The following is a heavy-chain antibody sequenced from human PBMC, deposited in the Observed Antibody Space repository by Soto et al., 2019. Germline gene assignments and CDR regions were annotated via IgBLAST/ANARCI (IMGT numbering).Heavy chain of an antibody. J-gene: IGHJ4*02. D-gene: IGHD3-22*01. Sequence: QMQLVQSGPEVKKPGTSVRVSCKASGFTFTSSAVQWVRQARGQRLEWIGWIVVGSGNTNYAQKFQERVTITRDMSTSTAYMELSSLRSEDTVVYYCAATAYYYDGSGYYPYFDYWGQGTLVTVSS. CDR1: GFTFTSSA. V-gene: IGHV1-58*01. CDR2: IVVGSGNT. CDR3: AATAYYYDGSGYYPYFDY.